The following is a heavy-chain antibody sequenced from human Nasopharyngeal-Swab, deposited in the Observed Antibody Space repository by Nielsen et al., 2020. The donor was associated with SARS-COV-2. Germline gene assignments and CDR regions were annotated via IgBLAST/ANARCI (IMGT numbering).Heavy chain of an antibody. V-gene: IGHV1-2*06. Sequence: ASVKVSSKASGYTFTGSSMHWVLLAPGQGLEWIRRINPHIGGTNYAQKFHDRVTMTRDTSISTAYMELSSLGFDDTAVYYCARDLRGSAYSTTFYGLDVWGQGTTVTVSS. CDR1: GYTFTGSS. D-gene: IGHD3-22*01. CDR3: ARDLRGSAYSTTFYGLDV. J-gene: IGHJ6*02. CDR2: INPHIGGT.